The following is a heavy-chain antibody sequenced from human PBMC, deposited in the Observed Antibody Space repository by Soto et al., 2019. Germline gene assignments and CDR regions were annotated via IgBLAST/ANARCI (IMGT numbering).Heavy chain of an antibody. CDR3: ARHQGYCSSTSCYGRYNWFDP. V-gene: IGHV4-39*01. Sequence: SETLSLTCTVSGGSISSSSYYWGWIRQPPGKGLEWIGSIYYSGSTYYNPSLKSRVTISVDTSKNQFSLKLSSVTAADTAVYYCARHQGYCSSTSCYGRYNWFDPWGQGTLVTSPQ. J-gene: IGHJ5*02. D-gene: IGHD2-2*01. CDR2: IYYSGST. CDR1: GGSISSSSYY.